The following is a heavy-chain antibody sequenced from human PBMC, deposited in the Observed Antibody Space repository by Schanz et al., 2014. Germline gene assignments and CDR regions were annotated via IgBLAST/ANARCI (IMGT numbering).Heavy chain of an antibody. CDR2: ISGSGGST. V-gene: IGHV3-23*01. D-gene: IGHD1-26*01. CDR3: ARGGSGSHYRLDY. J-gene: IGHJ4*02. Sequence: EVQLLESGGGLVQPGGSLKLSCAASGLIFSNYVMSWVRQAPGKGLEWVSAISGSGGSTYYADSMKGRFTVSRDNAENALYLQMNSLRAEDTGLYFCARGGSGSHYRLDYWGQGTLVTVSS. CDR1: GLIFSNYV.